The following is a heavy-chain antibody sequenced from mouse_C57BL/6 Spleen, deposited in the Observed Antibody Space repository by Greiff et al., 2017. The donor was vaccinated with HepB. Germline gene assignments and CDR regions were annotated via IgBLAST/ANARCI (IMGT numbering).Heavy chain of an antibody. CDR2: ISSGGDYI. Sequence: EVKLMESGEGLVKPGGSLKLSCAASGFTFSSYAMSWVRQTPEKRLEWVAYISSGGDYIYYADTVKGRFTISRDNARNTLYLQMSSLKSEDTAMYYCTREDGRSRFAYWGQGTLVTVSA. CDR1: GFTFSSYA. D-gene: IGHD1-1*01. V-gene: IGHV5-9-1*02. CDR3: TREDGRSRFAY. J-gene: IGHJ3*01.